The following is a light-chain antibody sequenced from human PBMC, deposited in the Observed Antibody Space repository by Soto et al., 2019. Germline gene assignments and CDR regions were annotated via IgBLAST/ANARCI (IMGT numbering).Light chain of an antibody. Sequence: DIVLTQSPGTLSLSPGERATLSCRASQSVRSNYLAWYQQKPGQAPRLLIYGASSRATGIPDRFSGSGSGTDFTLTISRLEPEDVAVYYCQQYGSSPQTFGQGTKVEVK. V-gene: IGKV3-20*01. CDR3: QQYGSSPQT. CDR2: GAS. CDR1: QSVRSNY. J-gene: IGKJ1*01.